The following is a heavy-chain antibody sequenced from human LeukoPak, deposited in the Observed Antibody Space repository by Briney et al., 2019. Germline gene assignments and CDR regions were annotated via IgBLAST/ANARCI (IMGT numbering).Heavy chain of an antibody. J-gene: IGHJ5*02. CDR3: AKDGKVGTTGFGYWFDP. D-gene: IGHD1-26*01. V-gene: IGHV3-23*01. CDR1: GFTFSSSE. Sequence: PGGSLRLSCAASGFTFSSSEMNWVRQAPGKGLEWVSSISGSDVSTKYADSVKGRFTISRDNSKNTLYLQMNNLRAEDTAVYYCAKDGKVGTTGFGYWFDPWGQGTLVTVSS. CDR2: ISGSDVST.